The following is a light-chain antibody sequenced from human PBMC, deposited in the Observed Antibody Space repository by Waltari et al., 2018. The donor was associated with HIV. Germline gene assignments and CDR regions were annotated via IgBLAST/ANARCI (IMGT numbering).Light chain of an antibody. CDR3: QSYDTSLSVNYV. Sequence: QSVLTQPPSVSGALGQRVTISCTGSRTNIGAGHDVHWYQQLPGTAPKLLIYSKIIRPAGFPDRFSASKSGTSASLAITGLRPEDEADYYCQSYDTSLSVNYVFGTGTKVTVL. J-gene: IGLJ1*01. V-gene: IGLV1-40*01. CDR1: RTNIGAGHD. CDR2: SKI.